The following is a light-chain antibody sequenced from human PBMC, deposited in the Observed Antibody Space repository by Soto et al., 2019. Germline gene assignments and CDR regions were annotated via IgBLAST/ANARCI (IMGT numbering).Light chain of an antibody. CDR2: KAS. CDR1: ESISNW. V-gene: IGKV1-5*03. J-gene: IGKJ1*01. CDR3: QQYYDYSWT. Sequence: DVQMTQSPSTLSASVGDRVTITCRASESISNWLAWFQQKPGKDPKLLIYKASNLESGVPSTFSGSASGTEFTLTISSLQPDDFATYYCQQYYDYSWTFGQGTKVDIK.